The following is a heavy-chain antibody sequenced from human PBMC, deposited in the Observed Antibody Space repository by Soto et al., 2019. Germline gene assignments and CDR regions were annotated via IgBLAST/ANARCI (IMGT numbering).Heavy chain of an antibody. J-gene: IGHJ4*02. CDR1: GASISNTYC. V-gene: IGHV4-4*02. CDR2: IYHSGTT. D-gene: IGHD1-26*01. CDR3: AITGAGDFEY. Sequence: AATXSLTCSVSGASISNTYCCSWVRQPPGKGLEWIGEIYHSGTTNCDPSLKSRVTISLDKSKSLFSLTLTSLTAADTAVYYSAITGAGDFEYWGQRTLVTVYS.